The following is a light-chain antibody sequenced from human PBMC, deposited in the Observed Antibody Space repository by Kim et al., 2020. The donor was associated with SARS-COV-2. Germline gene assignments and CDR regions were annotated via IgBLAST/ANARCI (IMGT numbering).Light chain of an antibody. CDR3: QAWDSSTVV. CDR1: KLGDKY. V-gene: IGLV3-1*01. Sequence: VSPGQAASITCSGDKLGDKYACWYQQKPGQPPVLVIYQDSKRPSGIPERFSGSNSGNTATLTISGTQAMDEADYYCQAWDSSTVVFGGGTQLTVL. J-gene: IGLJ2*01. CDR2: QDS.